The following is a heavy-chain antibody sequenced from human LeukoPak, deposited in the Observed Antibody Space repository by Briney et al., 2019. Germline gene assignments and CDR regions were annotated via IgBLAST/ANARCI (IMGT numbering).Heavy chain of an antibody. CDR2: ISSSGSTI. Sequence: GSLRLSCAASGFTFNSYNMNWVRQAPGKGLEWVSYISSSGSTIYYADSVKGRFTISRDSAKTSLFLQMNSLRDEDTAVYYCARAYSGSSGRDAFDSWGLGTLVTVSS. J-gene: IGHJ3*02. V-gene: IGHV3-48*02. CDR3: ARAYSGSSGRDAFDS. D-gene: IGHD6-6*01. CDR1: GFTFNSYN.